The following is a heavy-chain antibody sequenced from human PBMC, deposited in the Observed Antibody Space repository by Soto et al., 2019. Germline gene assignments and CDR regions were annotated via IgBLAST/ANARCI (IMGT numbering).Heavy chain of an antibody. CDR1: GGSISSGDYY. CDR3: ATEPVVTTVMNNWFDP. D-gene: IGHD4-17*01. J-gene: IGHJ5*02. V-gene: IGHV4-30-4*01. Sequence: QVQLQESGPGLVKPSQTLSLTCTVSGGSISSGDYYWSWIRQPPGKGLEWIGYIYYSGSTYYNPSLKSRVTLSIDTSKNQFSLKLSSVTAAHMAVYYCATEPVVTTVMNNWFDPWGPGTLVTVSS. CDR2: IYYSGST.